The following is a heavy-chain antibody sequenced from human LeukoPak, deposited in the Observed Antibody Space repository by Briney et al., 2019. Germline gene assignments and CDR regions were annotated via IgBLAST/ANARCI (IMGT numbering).Heavy chain of an antibody. Sequence: GGSLRLSCAASGFTFSSYSMNWVRQAPGKGLEWVSSISSSSSYIYYADSVKGRFTISRDNAKNSLYLQMNSLRAEDTAVYYCARDCSGGSCYYDYWGQGTLVTVSS. CDR1: GFTFSSYS. D-gene: IGHD2-15*01. CDR2: ISSSSSYI. CDR3: ARDCSGGSCYYDY. J-gene: IGHJ4*02. V-gene: IGHV3-21*01.